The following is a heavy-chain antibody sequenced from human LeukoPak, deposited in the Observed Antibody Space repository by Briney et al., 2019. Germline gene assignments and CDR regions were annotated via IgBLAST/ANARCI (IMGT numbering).Heavy chain of an antibody. CDR1: GFSVSSNY. Sequence: GPLRLSCAASGFSVSSNYMIWVRQAPGKGLELVSILYGGGSTYYPGSVKGRFTISRDNSKNTLYLQMNSLRVEDTAVYYCAREGSSRTFDHWGQGTLVTVSS. CDR2: LYGGGST. V-gene: IGHV3-66*01. CDR3: AREGSSRTFDH. D-gene: IGHD6-13*01. J-gene: IGHJ4*02.